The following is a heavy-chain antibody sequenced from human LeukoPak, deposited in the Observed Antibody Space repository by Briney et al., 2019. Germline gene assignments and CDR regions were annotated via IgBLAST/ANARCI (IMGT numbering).Heavy chain of an antibody. CDR1: GGSISSYY. V-gene: IGHV4-4*07. J-gene: IGHJ4*02. CDR2: IYTSGST. CDR3: PKCMDD. Sequence: SETLSLTCTVSGGSISSYYWSWIRQPAGKGLEWIGRIYTSGSTNYNPSLKSRVTMSIDTAKNQSALKLSSVTAAYTALYYCPKCMDDWGQGTLVTVSS.